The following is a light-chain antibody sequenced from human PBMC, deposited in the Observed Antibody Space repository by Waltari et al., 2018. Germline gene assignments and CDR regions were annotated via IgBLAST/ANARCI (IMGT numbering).Light chain of an antibody. CDR2: AAS. CDR1: QTINTF. V-gene: IGKV1-39*01. Sequence: DIQMTQSPSSLSASVGDRVTITCRASQTINTFLNWYQEKPGKAPKLLIYAASSLQTGVPARFSGRGSGTEFTLTISSLLPEDFATYYCQQSYSIFWTFGQGTKVEIK. CDR3: QQSYSIFWT. J-gene: IGKJ1*01.